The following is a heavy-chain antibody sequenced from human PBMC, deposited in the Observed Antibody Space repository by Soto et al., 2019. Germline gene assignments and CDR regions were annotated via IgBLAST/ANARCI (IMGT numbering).Heavy chain of an antibody. CDR3: ARSVFP. J-gene: IGHJ5*02. V-gene: IGHV4-59*11. CDR2: IYYSGST. Sequence: SETLSLTCTVSGGSISTHYWSWIRQPPGKGLEWIGYIYYSGSTNYKPSLKSRVTISVDTSKNQFSLKLSSVTAADTAVYYCARSVFPWGQGTLVTVSS. CDR1: GGSISTHY.